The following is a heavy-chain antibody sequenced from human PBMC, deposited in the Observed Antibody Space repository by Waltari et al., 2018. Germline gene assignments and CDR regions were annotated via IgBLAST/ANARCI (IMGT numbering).Heavy chain of an antibody. CDR2: IYHTGST. CDR3: ARSTVTRYFDY. CDR1: ASSFSTDYS. J-gene: IGHJ4*02. Sequence: QVQLQESGPGLVKPSETLSLICAVSASSFSTDYSWGWIRPPPGKGLEWIGNIYHTGSTYYNPSLKSRVTISVDTSKNQFSLMLSAVTAADTATYYCARSTVTRYFDYWGQGTLITVSS. V-gene: IGHV4-38-2*01. D-gene: IGHD4-4*01.